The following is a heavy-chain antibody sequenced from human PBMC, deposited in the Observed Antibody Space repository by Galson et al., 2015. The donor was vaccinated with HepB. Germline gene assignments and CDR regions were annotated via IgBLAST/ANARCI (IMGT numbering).Heavy chain of an antibody. D-gene: IGHD4-11*01. Sequence: SVKVSCKASGYTFTSYGISWVRQAPGQGLEWMGWISAYNGNTNYAQKLQGRVTMTTDTSTSTAYMELRSLRSDDTAVYYCARDHGDYSNYVLKDLDYWGQGTLVTVSS. V-gene: IGHV1-18*01. CDR3: ARDHGDYSNYVLKDLDY. CDR1: GYTFTSYG. CDR2: ISAYNGNT. J-gene: IGHJ4*02.